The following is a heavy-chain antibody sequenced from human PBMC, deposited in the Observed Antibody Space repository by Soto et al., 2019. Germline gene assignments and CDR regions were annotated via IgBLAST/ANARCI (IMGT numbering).Heavy chain of an antibody. CDR1: GYTFTSYG. CDR2: ISAYNGNT. CDR3: ARDLELRFLEWLLYPAHYFDY. J-gene: IGHJ4*01. Sequence: ASVKVSCKASGYTFTSYGISWVRQAPGQGLEWMGWISAYNGNTNYAQKLQGRVTMTTDTSTSTAYMELRSLRSDDTAVYYCARDLELRFLEWLLYPAHYFDYWGQ. V-gene: IGHV1-18*01. D-gene: IGHD3-3*01.